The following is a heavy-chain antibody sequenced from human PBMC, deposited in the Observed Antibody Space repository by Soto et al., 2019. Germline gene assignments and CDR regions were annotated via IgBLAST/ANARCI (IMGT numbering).Heavy chain of an antibody. CDR2: IYYSGST. J-gene: IGHJ4*02. CDR3: ARLVLVVAATTSKYYFDY. Sequence: PSETLSLTCTVSGGSISSSSYYWGWIRHPPGKGLEWIGSIYYSGSTYYNPSLKSRVTISVDTSKNHFSLKLSSVTAADTAVYYCARLVLVVAATTSKYYFDYWGQETLVTVYS. V-gene: IGHV4-39*01. D-gene: IGHD2-15*01. CDR1: GGSISSSSYY.